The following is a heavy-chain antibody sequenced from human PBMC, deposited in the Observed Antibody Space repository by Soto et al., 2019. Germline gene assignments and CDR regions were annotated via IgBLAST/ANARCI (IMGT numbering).Heavy chain of an antibody. CDR2: IKSKTDGGTT. D-gene: IGHD3-16*01. CDR1: GFTFSNAW. CDR3: TARFHDYIWGSYRHFDY. V-gene: IGHV3-15*01. Sequence: GGSLRLSCAASGFTFSNAWMSWVRQAPGKGLEWVGRIKSKTDGGTTDYAAPVKGRFTISRDDSKNTLYLQMNSLKTEDTAVYYCTARFHDYIWGSYRHFDYWGQGTLVTVSS. J-gene: IGHJ4*02.